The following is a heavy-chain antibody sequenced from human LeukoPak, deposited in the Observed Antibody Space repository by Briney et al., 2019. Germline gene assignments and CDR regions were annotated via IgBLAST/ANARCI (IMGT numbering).Heavy chain of an antibody. CDR3: ARRLGYTAMVTRFDP. J-gene: IGHJ5*02. D-gene: IGHD5-18*01. CDR2: MNPNSGNT. V-gene: IGHV1-8*03. CDR1: GYTFTSYD. Sequence: ASVKVSCKASGYTFTSYDINWVRQATGQGLEWMGWMNPNSGNTSYAQKFQGRVTITRNTSISTAYMELSSLRSEDTAVYYCARRLGYTAMVTRFDPWGQGTLVTVSS.